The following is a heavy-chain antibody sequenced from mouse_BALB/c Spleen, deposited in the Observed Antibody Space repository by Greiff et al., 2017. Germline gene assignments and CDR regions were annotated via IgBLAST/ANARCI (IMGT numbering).Heavy chain of an antibody. CDR1: GYTFTSYW. Sequence: VQLQQPGAELVKPGASVKLSCKASGYTFTSYWMHWVKQRPGPGLEWIGEINPSNGRTNYNEKFKSKATLTVDKSSSTAYMQLLSLTSEDSAVYYCAGITTDYAMDYWGQGTSVTVSS. CDR3: AGITTDYAMDY. V-gene: IGHV1S81*02. D-gene: IGHD2-4*01. CDR2: INPSNGRT. J-gene: IGHJ4*01.